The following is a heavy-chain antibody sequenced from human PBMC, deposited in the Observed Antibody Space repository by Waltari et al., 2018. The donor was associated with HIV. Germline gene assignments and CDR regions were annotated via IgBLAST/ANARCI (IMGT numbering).Heavy chain of an antibody. D-gene: IGHD5-12*01. J-gene: IGHJ5*02. V-gene: IGHV4-34*01. Sequence: QVQLQQWGAGLLKPSETLSLTCTVYGGSFRGYYWSWIRPPPGKGLEWIWEINHSGSTNYNPSLKSRVTISVDTSKNQFSLKLSSVTAADTAVYYCARGQVLSGYDPNWFDPWGQGTLVTVSS. CDR2: INHSGST. CDR1: GGSFRGYY. CDR3: ARGQVLSGYDPNWFDP.